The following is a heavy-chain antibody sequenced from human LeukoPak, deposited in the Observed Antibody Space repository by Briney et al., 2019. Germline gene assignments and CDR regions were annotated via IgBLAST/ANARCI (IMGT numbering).Heavy chain of an antibody. CDR3: ARDWLVRAGYGDYVWWFDP. J-gene: IGHJ5*02. CDR2: IIPILGIA. CDR1: GGTFSSYA. Sequence: GSSVKVSCKASGGTFSSYAISWVRQAPGQGLEWMGRIIPILGIANYAQKFQGRVTVTTDTSTSTAYMELRSLRSDDTAVYYCARDWLVRAGYGDYVWWFDPWGQGTLVTVSS. D-gene: IGHD4-17*01. V-gene: IGHV1-69*04.